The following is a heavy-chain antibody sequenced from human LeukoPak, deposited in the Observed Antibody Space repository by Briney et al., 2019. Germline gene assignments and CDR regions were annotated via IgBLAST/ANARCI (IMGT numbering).Heavy chain of an antibody. Sequence: GASVKVSCKASGYTFTSYYMHWVRQAPGQGLEWMGIINPSGGSTSYAQKFQGRVTMTRDMSTSTVYMELSSLRSEDTAVYYCARDRRIQLWSPSPHTPEGSFDPWGQGTLVTVSS. D-gene: IGHD5-18*01. CDR3: ARDRRIQLWSPSPHTPEGSFDP. J-gene: IGHJ5*02. CDR1: GYTFTSYY. CDR2: INPSGGST. V-gene: IGHV1-46*01.